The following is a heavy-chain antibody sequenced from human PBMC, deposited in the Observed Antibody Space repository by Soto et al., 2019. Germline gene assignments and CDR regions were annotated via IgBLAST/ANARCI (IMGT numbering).Heavy chain of an antibody. Sequence: QVQLVESGGGVVQPGRSLRLSCAASGFSFSSYGMHWVRQAPGKGLEWVALISYDGSQKYSADSVQGRFTISRDNSKNTLYLQINSLRGEDTAVYYCAKDLVGGVRYYYGMDVWGQGTTVTVSS. CDR3: AKDLVGGVRYYYGMDV. V-gene: IGHV3-30*18. J-gene: IGHJ6*02. D-gene: IGHD1-26*01. CDR2: ISYDGSQK. CDR1: GFSFSSYG.